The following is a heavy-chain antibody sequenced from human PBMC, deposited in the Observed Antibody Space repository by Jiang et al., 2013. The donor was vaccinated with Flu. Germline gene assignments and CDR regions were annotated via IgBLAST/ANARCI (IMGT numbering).Heavy chain of an antibody. CDR3: ARSIKLMATSITPGY. D-gene: IGHD5-24*01. CDR1: GFTFSSYD. CDR2: IWYDGSNK. J-gene: IGHJ4*02. Sequence: LVESGGGVVQPGRSLRLSCAASGFTFSSYDMHWVRQAPGKGLEWVAVIWYDGSNKYYADSVKGRFTISRDNSKNTLYLQMNSLRAEDTAVYYCARSIKLMATSITPGYWGQGTLVTVSS. V-gene: IGHV3-33*01.